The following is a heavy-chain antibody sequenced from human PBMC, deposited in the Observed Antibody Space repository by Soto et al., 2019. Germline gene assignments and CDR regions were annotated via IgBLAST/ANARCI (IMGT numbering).Heavy chain of an antibody. D-gene: IGHD6-13*01. CDR2: ISYTGNT. J-gene: IGHJ6*03. CDR3: ARFSWYDGDSITIYYMDF. Sequence: LQESGPGLVKPSETLSLTCSVFGDSISSRSYYWAWIRRPPGMGLEWIASISYTGNTYYNPSLTCRAAISGDTPKNQFSLKLSFVTAADTAVYYCARFSWYDGDSITIYYMDFWGNGATVTVSS. V-gene: IGHV4-39*01. CDR1: GDSISSRSYY.